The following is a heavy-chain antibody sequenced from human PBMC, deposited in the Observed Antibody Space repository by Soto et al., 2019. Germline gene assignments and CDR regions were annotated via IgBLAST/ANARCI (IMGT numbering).Heavy chain of an antibody. CDR1: GCTLSRYG. CDR3: AKDKFGTSYLDY. V-gene: IGHV3-30*18. Sequence: QVQLVESGGGVVQPGRTLRLSCAASGCTLSRYGMHWIRQARGKGMEWVAVISYDGSNKYYVDSVKGRFTISRDNSKNTLYLQMNSLRGEDTAVYYCAKDKFGTSYLDYWGQGTLVTVSS. D-gene: IGHD3-10*01. J-gene: IGHJ4*02. CDR2: ISYDGSNK.